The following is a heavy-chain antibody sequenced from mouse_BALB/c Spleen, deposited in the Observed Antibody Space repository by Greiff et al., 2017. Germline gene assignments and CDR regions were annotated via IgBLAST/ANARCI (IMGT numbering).Heavy chain of an antibody. CDR1: GYSITSGYY. CDR3: ARALGAY. Sequence: EVQLVESGPGLVKPSQSLSLTCSVTGYSITSGYYWNWIRQFPGNILEWMGYISYDGSNNYNPSLKNRISITRDTSKNQFFLKLNSVTTEDTATYYCARALGAYWGQGTLVTVSA. CDR2: ISYDGSN. J-gene: IGHJ3*01. V-gene: IGHV3-6*02. D-gene: IGHD1-2*01.